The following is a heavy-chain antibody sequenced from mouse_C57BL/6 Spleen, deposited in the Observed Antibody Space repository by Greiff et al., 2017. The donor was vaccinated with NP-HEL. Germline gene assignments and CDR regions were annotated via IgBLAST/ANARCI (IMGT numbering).Heavy chain of an antibody. CDR1: GYTFTSYT. Sequence: VQLQQSGAELARPGASVKMSCKASGYTFTSYTMHWVKQRPGQGLEWIGYINPSSGYTKYNQKFKDKATLTADKSSSTAYMQLSSLTSEDSAVYYCASAGTGAMDYWGQGTSVTVSS. V-gene: IGHV1-4*01. CDR3: ASAGTGAMDY. J-gene: IGHJ4*01. CDR2: INPSSGYT. D-gene: IGHD3-3*01.